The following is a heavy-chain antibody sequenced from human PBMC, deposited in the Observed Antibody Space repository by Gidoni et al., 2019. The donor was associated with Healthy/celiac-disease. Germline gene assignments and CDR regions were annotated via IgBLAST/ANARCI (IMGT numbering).Heavy chain of an antibody. D-gene: IGHD6-13*01. V-gene: IGHV3-48*02. CDR2: ISSSSSTI. CDR3: ARAQQLVRSLGWFDP. J-gene: IGHJ5*02. CDR1: GFTFSSYS. Sequence: EVQLVESGGGLVQPGGSLRLSCAASGFTFSSYSMHWVRQAPGKGLEWVSYISSSSSTIYDADSVKGRFTISRDNAKNSLYLQMNSLRDEDTAVYYCARAQQLVRSLGWFDPWGQGTLVTVSS.